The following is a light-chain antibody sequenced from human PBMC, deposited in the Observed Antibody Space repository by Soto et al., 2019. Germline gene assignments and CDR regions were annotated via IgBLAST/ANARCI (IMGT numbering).Light chain of an antibody. Sequence: DIQMTQSPSSLSASVGDRVTITCRASQSISRYLSWYQKKPGKAPKLLIYAASTLQPGVPSRFSRSGSGTEFTLTISSLQPEDFATYYCQHSYSSLYTFGQGTQLEIK. CDR3: QHSYSSLYT. J-gene: IGKJ2*01. V-gene: IGKV1-39*01. CDR1: QSISRY. CDR2: AAS.